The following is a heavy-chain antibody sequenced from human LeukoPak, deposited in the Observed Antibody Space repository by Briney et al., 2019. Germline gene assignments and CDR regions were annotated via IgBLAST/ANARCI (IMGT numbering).Heavy chain of an antibody. CDR1: GFTFSSYE. D-gene: IGHD6-19*01. Sequence: GGSLRLSCAAPGFTFSSYEMNWVRQAPGKGLEWVSYISSSGSTIYYADSVKGRFTISRDNAKNSLYLQMNSLRAEDTAVYYCARVYSSVYFDYWGQGTLVTVSS. CDR3: ARVYSSVYFDY. V-gene: IGHV3-48*03. CDR2: ISSSGSTI. J-gene: IGHJ4*02.